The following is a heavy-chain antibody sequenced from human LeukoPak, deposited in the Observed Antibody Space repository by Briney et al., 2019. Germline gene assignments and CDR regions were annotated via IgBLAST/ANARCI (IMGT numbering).Heavy chain of an antibody. D-gene: IGHD2-2*01. CDR2: MNPNSGNT. CDR3: ARGYCSSTSCRTYYYYYGMDV. J-gene: IGHJ6*02. Sequence: GASVKVSCKASGYTFTSYDINWVRQATGQGLEWMGWMNPNSGNTGYAQKFQGRVTMTRNTSISTAYMELSSLRSEDTAVYYCARGYCSSTSCRTYYYYYGMDVWGQGTMVTVSS. V-gene: IGHV1-8*01. CDR1: GYTFTSYD.